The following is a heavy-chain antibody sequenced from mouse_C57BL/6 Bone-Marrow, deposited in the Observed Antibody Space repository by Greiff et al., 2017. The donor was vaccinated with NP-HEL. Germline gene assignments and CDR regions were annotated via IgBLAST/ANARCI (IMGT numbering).Heavy chain of an antibody. CDR2: IWTGGGT. Sequence: VKLVESGPGLVAPSQSLSITCTVPGFSLTSYAISWVRQPPGKGLEWLGVIWTGGGTNYNSALKSRLSISKDNSKSQVFLKMNSLQTDDTARYYCARNWGYYGSSYDWYFDVWGTGTTVTVSS. CDR1: GFSLTSYA. CDR3: ARNWGYYGSSYDWYFDV. D-gene: IGHD1-1*01. J-gene: IGHJ1*03. V-gene: IGHV2-9-1*01.